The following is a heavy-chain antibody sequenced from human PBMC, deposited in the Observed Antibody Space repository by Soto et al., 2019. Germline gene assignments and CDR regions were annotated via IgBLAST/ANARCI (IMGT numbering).Heavy chain of an antibody. D-gene: IGHD3-22*01. Sequence: GGSLRLSCSASGFTFSSYVMHWVRQAPGKGLEYVSSISTNGGSTHYADSVKGRFTISRDNSKNTQYLQMSSLRADDTAMYYCVKGEYYYDSSGYYPFDYWGQGTLVTVSS. CDR1: GFTFSSYV. J-gene: IGHJ4*02. V-gene: IGHV3-64D*06. CDR2: ISTNGGST. CDR3: VKGEYYYDSSGYYPFDY.